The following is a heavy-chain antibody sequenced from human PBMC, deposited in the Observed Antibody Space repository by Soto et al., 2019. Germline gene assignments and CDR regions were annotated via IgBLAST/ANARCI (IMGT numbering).Heavy chain of an antibody. CDR1: GFTFSNYA. D-gene: IGHD6-19*01. J-gene: IGHJ5*01. CDR2: ISDSGGIT. CDR3: AKAEAVTDAAWFDS. V-gene: IGHV3-23*01. Sequence: EVQLLESGGGLVQPGGSLRLTCAASGFTFSNYAMTWVRQAPGKGLEWVSIISDSGGITYYADSVKGRFTISRDNSKNTLYLQLNSLSVEEMAVYYCAKAEAVTDAAWFDSWGQGTLVTVSS.